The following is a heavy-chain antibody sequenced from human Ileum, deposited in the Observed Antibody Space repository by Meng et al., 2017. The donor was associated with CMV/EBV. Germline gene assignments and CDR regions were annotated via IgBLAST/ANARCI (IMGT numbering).Heavy chain of an antibody. CDR1: DGSTSYYY. CDR2: ISSSGSI. J-gene: IGHJ4*02. V-gene: IGHV4-4*07. CDR3: ARAEADTGNFEY. D-gene: IGHD6-19*01. Sequence: VHPQESGHGLGKPSETLSLTGSRTDGSTSYYYWSWIRQSADKGLEWIGRISSSGSINYNPSLESRLTLSVDTSKKQLSLKLSSVTAADTAVYYCARAEADTGNFEYWGQGTLVTVSS.